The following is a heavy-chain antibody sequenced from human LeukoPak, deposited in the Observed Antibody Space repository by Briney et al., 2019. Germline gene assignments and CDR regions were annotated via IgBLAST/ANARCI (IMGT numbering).Heavy chain of an antibody. Sequence: GGSLRLSCAGSGFTFSSYGMNWVRQAPGKGLEWVSYINNSSKTIYYADSVKGRFTISRDNAKNSLYLQMNSLRAEDTAVYYCARFRGVTNPRSYYYYMDVWGKGTTVTISS. J-gene: IGHJ6*03. CDR3: ARFRGVTNPRSYYYYMDV. CDR2: INNSSKTI. D-gene: IGHD4-17*01. CDR1: GFTFSSYG. V-gene: IGHV3-48*04.